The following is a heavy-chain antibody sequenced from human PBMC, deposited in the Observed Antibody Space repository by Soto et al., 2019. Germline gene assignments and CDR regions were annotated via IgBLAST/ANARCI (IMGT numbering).Heavy chain of an antibody. J-gene: IGHJ4*02. Sequence: EVQLVESGGGLVQPGESLTLSCAASXXTFSSYWMHWVRQAPGKGLVWVSRIKSDGSGTYYADSVKGRLTISRDNAKNTLYLQMNSLRVEDTAXYFXXXXDGXRYDGNGYLGRHWGQGTLVTVSS. CDR1: XXTFSSYW. D-gene: IGHD3-22*01. CDR3: XXXDGXRYDGNGYLGRH. CDR2: IKSDGSGT. V-gene: IGHV3-74*01.